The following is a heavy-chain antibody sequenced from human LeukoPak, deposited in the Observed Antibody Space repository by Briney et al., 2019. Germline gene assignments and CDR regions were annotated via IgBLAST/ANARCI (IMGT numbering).Heavy chain of an antibody. V-gene: IGHV3-30*03. Sequence: PGGSLRLSCAASGFSFSSYAMYWVRQAPGEGLEWVAVISHDGGSTYYADSVVGRFTISRDNSKNALHLQMNSLRAEDTAVYYCAREASIVVRCSDYWGQGTLVTVSS. CDR3: AREASIVVRCSDY. CDR1: GFSFSSYA. CDR2: ISHDGGST. J-gene: IGHJ4*02. D-gene: IGHD6-6*01.